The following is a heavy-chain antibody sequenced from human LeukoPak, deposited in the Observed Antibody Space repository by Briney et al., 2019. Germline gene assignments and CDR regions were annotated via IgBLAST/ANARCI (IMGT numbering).Heavy chain of an antibody. CDR2: IRQDGGLK. D-gene: IGHD6-19*01. CDR1: AFIFSGHW. Sequence: GGSLRLSCEGSAFIFSGHWMNWVRQTPGKGLEWVANIRQDGGLKHYVDSVKGRFTISRDNAENSLYLQMNSLRAEDTAVYYCARDRIWSSGWYDGAFDIWGQGTMVTVSS. V-gene: IGHV3-7*03. J-gene: IGHJ3*02. CDR3: ARDRIWSSGWYDGAFDI.